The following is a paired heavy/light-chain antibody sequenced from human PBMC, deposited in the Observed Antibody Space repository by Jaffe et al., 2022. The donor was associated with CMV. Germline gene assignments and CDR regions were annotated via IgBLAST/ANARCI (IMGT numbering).Light chain of an antibody. J-gene: IGKJ2*01. CDR1: QSISYW. Sequence: DIQMTQSPSIVSASVGDQVTITCRASQSISYWLAWYQQKPGTGPKLLIYKASALESGVPSRFSGSGSETDFTLTISSLQPDDFATYYCQHYNGGSFFGQGTKVESK. CDR3: QHYNGGSF. CDR2: KAS. V-gene: IGKV1-5*03.
Heavy chain of an antibody. J-gene: IGHJ3*02. CDR1: GHSLSEIS. V-gene: IGHV1-24*01. CDR3: ATDSHGTYFDFWSGYFGAFDI. D-gene: IGHD3-3*01. Sequence: QVHLVQSGAELKKPGASVKVSCKVSGHSLSEISIQWVRQAPGKGLEWMGGFDPEHGKRIYAQKVQGRVIMTEDTSSDTAHMELNNLRSEDTAIYFCATDSHGTYFDFWSGYFGAFDIWGQGTKVIVSS. CDR2: FDPEHGKR.